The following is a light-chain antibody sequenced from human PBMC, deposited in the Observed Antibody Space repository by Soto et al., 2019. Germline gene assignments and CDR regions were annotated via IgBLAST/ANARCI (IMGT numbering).Light chain of an antibody. Sequence: QSALTQPASVSGSPGQSMTISCTGSSSDVGGYNYVSWYQHHPGKAPKLMIYEVTNRPSGVSDRFSGSKSGNTASLTISGLQTEDEADYYCGSITSSTTSVFGTGTKVTVL. CDR1: SSDVGGYNY. CDR3: GSITSSTTSV. J-gene: IGLJ1*01. V-gene: IGLV2-14*01. CDR2: EVT.